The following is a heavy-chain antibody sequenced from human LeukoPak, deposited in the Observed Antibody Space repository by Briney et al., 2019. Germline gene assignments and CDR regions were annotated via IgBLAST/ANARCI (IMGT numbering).Heavy chain of an antibody. CDR2: INPIFGTA. Sequence: SVKVSCKASGGTFSSYDISWVRQAPGQGLEWMGGINPIFGTANYAQKFQGRVTITTDESTTTAYMGLSSLRSEDTAVYYCASPIIAAAGTGYFQHWGQGTLVTVSS. CDR1: GGTFSSYD. CDR3: ASPIIAAAGTGYFQH. V-gene: IGHV1-69*05. J-gene: IGHJ1*01. D-gene: IGHD6-13*01.